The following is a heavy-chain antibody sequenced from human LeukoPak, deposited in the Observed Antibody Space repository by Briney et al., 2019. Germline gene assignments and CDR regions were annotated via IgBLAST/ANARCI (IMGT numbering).Heavy chain of an antibody. V-gene: IGHV3-64*01. D-gene: IGHD4/OR15-4a*01. CDR2: ISSNGGST. CDR1: GFTFSSYA. J-gene: IGHJ3*02. Sequence: PGGSLRLSCAASGFTFSSYAMHWVRQAPGKGLEYVSAISSNGGSTYYANSVKGRFTISRDNSKNTLYLQMGSLRAEDMAVYYCARQRGAAFDIWGQGTMVTVSS. CDR3: ARQRGAAFDI.